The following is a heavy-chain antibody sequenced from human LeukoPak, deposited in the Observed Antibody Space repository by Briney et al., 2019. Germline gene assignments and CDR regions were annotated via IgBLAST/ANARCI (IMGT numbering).Heavy chain of an antibody. CDR1: GYTFSGYY. Sequence: ASVNVSYKASGYTFSGYYMHWVRQAPGQGLQGVGWINPNSGDTHYAQMFQGRVTMTRETSHNTAYMELRRVRSDDTAVYYCAKSAQYSSAWFTGSFDYWGQGTLVTVSS. CDR3: AKSAQYSSAWFTGSFDY. CDR2: INPNSGDT. J-gene: IGHJ4*02. D-gene: IGHD6-13*01. V-gene: IGHV1-2*02.